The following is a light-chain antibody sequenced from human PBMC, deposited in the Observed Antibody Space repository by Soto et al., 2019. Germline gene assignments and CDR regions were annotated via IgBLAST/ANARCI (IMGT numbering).Light chain of an antibody. J-gene: IGKJ1*01. CDR1: QSISSW. CDR3: QQYNSYSWT. V-gene: IGKV1-5*03. Sequence: DIQMTQSPSTLSASVGERVTITCRASQSISSWLAWYQQKSGKAPKLLIYKASSLESGVPSRFSGSGSGTEFTPTISSLQPDDFATYYCQQYNSYSWTFGQGTKVEIK. CDR2: KAS.